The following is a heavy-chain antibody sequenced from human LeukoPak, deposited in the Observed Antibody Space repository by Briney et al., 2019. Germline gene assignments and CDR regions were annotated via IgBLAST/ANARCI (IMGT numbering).Heavy chain of an antibody. D-gene: IGHD2-21*02. V-gene: IGHV4-61*08. CDR3: ARAPLAYCGGDCYPHFDY. J-gene: IGHJ4*02. Sequence: SETLSLTCTVSGGSISSGGYYWSWIRQPPGKGLEWIGYIYYSGSTNYNPSLKSRVTISVDTSKNQFSLKLSSVTAADTAVYYCARAPLAYCGGDCYPHFDYWGQGTLVTVSS. CDR1: GGSISSGGYY. CDR2: IYYSGST.